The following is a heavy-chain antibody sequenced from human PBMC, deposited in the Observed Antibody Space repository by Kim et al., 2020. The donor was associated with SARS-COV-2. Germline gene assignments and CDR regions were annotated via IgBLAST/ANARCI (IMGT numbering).Heavy chain of an antibody. CDR2: INGDGSGT. D-gene: IGHD2-8*01. V-gene: IGHV3-74*01. CDR1: GFTFISYW. J-gene: IGHJ5*02. CDR3: TKGDGMYVDH. Sequence: GGSLRLSCAASGFTFISYWMHWVRQLPGKRLEWISDINGDGSGTSYADSVRGRFSISRDNAKNTLYLQMNNLRTEDTAIYYCTKGDGMYVDHWGQGTQVTVSS.